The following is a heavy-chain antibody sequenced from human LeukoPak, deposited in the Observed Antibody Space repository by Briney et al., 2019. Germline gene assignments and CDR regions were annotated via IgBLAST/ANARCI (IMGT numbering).Heavy chain of an antibody. Sequence: GASVKVSCKASGYTFTSYDINWVRQATGQGLEWMGWMNPNSGNTGYAQKFQGRVTMTRNTSISTAYMELSSLRPEDTAVYYCARGPPYCGGDCYGNWFDPWGQGTLVTVSS. D-gene: IGHD2-21*02. CDR3: ARGPPYCGGDCYGNWFDP. J-gene: IGHJ5*02. V-gene: IGHV1-8*01. CDR1: GYTFTSYD. CDR2: MNPNSGNT.